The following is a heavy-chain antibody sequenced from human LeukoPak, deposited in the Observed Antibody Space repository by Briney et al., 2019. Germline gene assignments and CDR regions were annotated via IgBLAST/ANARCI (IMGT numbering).Heavy chain of an antibody. CDR2: INSDGSSK. CDR1: GFTLSSYW. V-gene: IGHV3-74*01. J-gene: IGHJ6*04. D-gene: IGHD3-10*02. Sequence: GGSLRLSCAAPGFTLSSYWMDWGRPAPGKGLVWVSRINSDGSSKSYADSVKGRFTISRDNSKNTLYLQMNSLRAEDTAVYYCAELGITMIGGVWGKGTTVTISS. CDR3: AELGITMIGGV.